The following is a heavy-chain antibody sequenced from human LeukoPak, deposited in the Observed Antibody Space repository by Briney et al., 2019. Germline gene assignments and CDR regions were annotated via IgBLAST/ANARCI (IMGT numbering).Heavy chain of an antibody. CDR1: GGSFSGYY. J-gene: IGHJ4*02. D-gene: IGHD3-22*01. CDR3: ARGTDRSKIAY. CDR2: IHPRGTI. Sequence: SETLSLTCAVYGGSFSGYYWSWIRQPPGEGLEWIGEIHPRGTIDYNPSLKSRVTISGDTSKNQFSLKLTSVTAADTAVYYCARGTDRSKIAYWGQGTPVTVSS. V-gene: IGHV4-34*01.